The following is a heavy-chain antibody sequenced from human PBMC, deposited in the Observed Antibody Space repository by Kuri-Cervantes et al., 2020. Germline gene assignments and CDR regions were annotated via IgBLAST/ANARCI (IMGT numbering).Heavy chain of an antibody. CDR2: ISGSGGST. V-gene: IGHV3-23*01. CDR3: ARDYGSGSYYKGFYYYGMDV. D-gene: IGHD3-10*01. CDR1: GGSFSGYY. Sequence: LSLTCAVYGGSFSGYYWSWIRQAPGKGLEWVSAISGSGGSTYYADSVKGRFTISRDNSKNTLYLQMNGLRAEDTAVYYCARDYGSGSYYKGFYYYGMDVWGQGTTVTVSS. J-gene: IGHJ6*02.